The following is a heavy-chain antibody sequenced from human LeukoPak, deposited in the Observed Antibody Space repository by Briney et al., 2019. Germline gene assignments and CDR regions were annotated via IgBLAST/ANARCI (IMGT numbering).Heavy chain of an antibody. J-gene: IGHJ4*02. V-gene: IGHV3-23*01. CDR1: GFTSSSYA. Sequence: GGSLRLSCAASGFTSSSYALNWVRQAPGKGLERVATVSGSGDRMYHADSVKGRFTISRDNSKNTIYLQMNSLRAEDTALYYCAKAAAAPGFDFWGQGTLVTVSS. CDR2: VSGSGDRM. CDR3: AKAAAAPGFDF. D-gene: IGHD6-13*01.